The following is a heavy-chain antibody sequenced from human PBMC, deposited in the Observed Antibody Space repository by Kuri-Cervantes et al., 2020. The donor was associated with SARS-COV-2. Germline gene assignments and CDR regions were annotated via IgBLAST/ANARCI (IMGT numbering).Heavy chain of an antibody. Sequence: SETLSLTCAVYGGSFGGYYWSWIRQPPGKGLEWIGEINHSGSTNYNPSLKSRVTVSVDTSKNQFSLKLSSVTAADTAVYYCARGSVGSGYDFGDYYYYGMDVWGQGTTVTVSS. J-gene: IGHJ6*02. V-gene: IGHV4-34*01. CDR3: ARGSVGSGYDFGDYYYYGMDV. D-gene: IGHD5-12*01. CDR2: INHSGST. CDR1: GGSFGGYY.